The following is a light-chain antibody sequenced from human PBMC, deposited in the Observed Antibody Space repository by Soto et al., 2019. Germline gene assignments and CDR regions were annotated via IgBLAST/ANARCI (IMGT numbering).Light chain of an antibody. CDR3: QQYNNWPVLT. CDR2: GAS. J-gene: IGKJ5*01. Sequence: EIVMTQSPATLSVSPGERATLSCRASQSVSSNLAWYQQKPGQAPRLLIYGASTRATGIPARFSGSGSGTEFTLTISSLQSEDFAVYYCQQYNNWPVLTFGQGTRLEIK. V-gene: IGKV3-15*01. CDR1: QSVSSN.